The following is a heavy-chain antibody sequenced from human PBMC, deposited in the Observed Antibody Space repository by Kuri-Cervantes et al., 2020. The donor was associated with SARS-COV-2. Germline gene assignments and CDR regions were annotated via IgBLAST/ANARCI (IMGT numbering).Heavy chain of an antibody. J-gene: IGHJ4*02. Sequence: SETLSLTCSVSGDSIGSTSYYWGWIRQPPGKGLEWIGNIYYSGSTYYSPSPKSRVTISVDMSKNQFPLNLNSVTAADTAVYYCARLVRQYSSSSSPDYWGQGTLVTVSS. V-gene: IGHV4-39*01. CDR2: IYYSGST. D-gene: IGHD6-6*01. CDR3: ARLVRQYSSSSSPDY. CDR1: GDSIGSTSYY.